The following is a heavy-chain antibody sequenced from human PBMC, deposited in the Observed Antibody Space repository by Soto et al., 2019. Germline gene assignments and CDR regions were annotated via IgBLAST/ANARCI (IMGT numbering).Heavy chain of an antibody. J-gene: IGHJ6*02. D-gene: IGHD3-16*01. CDR2: VYFTGSA. V-gene: IGHV4-39*01. Sequence: PLETLSLTCRVSGGSVSDSRYYWVWVRQPPGEGLQWIGTVYFTGSAYYNPSLKSRVTISVDTSKNQYSLKLSSVTAADTAAYFCARRIDAPRYYGMDVWGQGTTVTVSS. CDR1: GGSVSDSRYY. CDR3: ARRIDAPRYYGMDV.